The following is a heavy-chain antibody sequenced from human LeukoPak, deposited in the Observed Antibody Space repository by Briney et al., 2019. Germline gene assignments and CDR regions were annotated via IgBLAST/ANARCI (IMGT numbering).Heavy chain of an antibody. CDR3: ARARYCSSTSCAIDY. J-gene: IGHJ4*02. CDR2: ISGSGGST. Sequence: GGTLRLSCAASGFTFSSYGMSWVRQAPGKGLEWVSAISGSGGSTYYADSVKGRFTISRDNSKNTLYLQMNSLRAEDTAVYYCARARYCSSTSCAIDYWGQGTLVTVSS. V-gene: IGHV3-23*01. D-gene: IGHD2-2*01. CDR1: GFTFSSYG.